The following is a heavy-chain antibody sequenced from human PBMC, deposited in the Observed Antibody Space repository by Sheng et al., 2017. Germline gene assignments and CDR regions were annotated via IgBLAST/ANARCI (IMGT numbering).Heavy chain of an antibody. CDR3: ARDSSSTQFPFRRAKYNWFDP. Sequence: QVQLQESGPGLVKPSETLSLTCAVSGYSISSGYYWGWIRQPPGKGLEWIGSIYHSGSTYYNPSLKSRVTISVDTSKNQFSLKLSSVTAADTAVYYCARDSSSTQFPFRRAKYNWFDPWGQGTLVTVSS. D-gene: IGHD2-2*01. CDR1: GYSISSGYY. J-gene: IGHJ5*02. CDR2: IYHSGST. V-gene: IGHV4-38-2*02.